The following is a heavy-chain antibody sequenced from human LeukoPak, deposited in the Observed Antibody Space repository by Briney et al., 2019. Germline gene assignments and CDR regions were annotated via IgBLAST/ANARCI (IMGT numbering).Heavy chain of an antibody. CDR2: INHSGST. CDR1: GGSFSGYY. D-gene: IGHD2-2*01. Sequence: SETLSLTCAVCGGSFSGYYWSWIRQPPGKGLEWIGEINHSGSTNFNPSLKSRVTISVDTSKNQFSLKLSSVTAADTAVYYCARGIAVPAASYYFDYWGQGTLVTVSS. CDR3: ARGIAVPAASYYFDY. V-gene: IGHV4-34*01. J-gene: IGHJ4*02.